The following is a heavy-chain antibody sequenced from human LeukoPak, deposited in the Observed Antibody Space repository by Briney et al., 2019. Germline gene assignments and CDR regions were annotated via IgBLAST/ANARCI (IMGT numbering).Heavy chain of an antibody. Sequence: SETLSLTCTVSGGSITNLDYYWTWIRQPAGKRLEWIGRIYTSGGTNYNPSLKSRVTMSVDRSKNEISLRLASLTAADTALYYCAGRGSSSGTFDIWGPGTFVTVSS. CDR2: IYTSGGT. V-gene: IGHV4-61*02. CDR1: GGSITNLDYY. CDR3: AGRGSSSGTFDI. J-gene: IGHJ3*02. D-gene: IGHD3-10*01.